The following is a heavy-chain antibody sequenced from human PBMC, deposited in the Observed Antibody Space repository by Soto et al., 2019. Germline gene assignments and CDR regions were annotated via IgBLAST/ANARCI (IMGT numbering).Heavy chain of an antibody. CDR1: GGTFTSHT. CDR2: INPLPGAT. CDR3: TRALSWSGDDWYFDL. Sequence: QVQLVQSGAEVKKPGSSVKVSCRASGGTFTSHTINWVRQAPGQGREWMGRINPLPGATNYAPKFQGRITITADKSTNTGHMELSSLRSDDTAVFFCTRALSWSGDDWYFDLWGRGTLVIVSS. D-gene: IGHD5-12*01. J-gene: IGHJ2*01. V-gene: IGHV1-69*08.